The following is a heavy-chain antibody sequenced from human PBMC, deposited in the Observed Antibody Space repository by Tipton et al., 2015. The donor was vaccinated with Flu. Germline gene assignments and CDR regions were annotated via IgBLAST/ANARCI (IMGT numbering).Heavy chain of an antibody. CDR3: ARRDFSNYVSEPKNWFDF. Sequence: TLSLTCTVSGGSISSGGAYWSWIRQHPGKGLEWIGGIYYSGSTYYSPSLNSRVTLSVVGSKNQFSLGLTSVTAADTAVYFCARRDFSNYVSEPKNWFDFWGQGTLVTVSS. CDR2: IYYSGST. J-gene: IGHJ5*01. D-gene: IGHD4-11*01. V-gene: IGHV4-31*03. CDR1: GGSISSGGAY.